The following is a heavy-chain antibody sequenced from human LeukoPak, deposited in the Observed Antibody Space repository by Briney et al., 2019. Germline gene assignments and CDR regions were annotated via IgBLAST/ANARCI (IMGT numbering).Heavy chain of an antibody. CDR3: SISAVVTPLYAFDI. CDR2: INHSGSP. CDR1: GGSFSAYY. D-gene: IGHD4-23*01. Sequence: SETLSLTCAVYGGSFSAYYWSWIRHPPGKGLEWIGEINHSGSPNYHPSLKHRVPISVDTSNIQVSLQLSSVTAVHAGVYYCSISAVVTPLYAFDIWGEGTMVTVSS. J-gene: IGHJ3*02. V-gene: IGHV4-34*01.